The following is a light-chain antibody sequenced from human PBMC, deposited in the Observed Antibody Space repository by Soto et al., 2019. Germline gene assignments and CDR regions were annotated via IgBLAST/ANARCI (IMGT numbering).Light chain of an antibody. CDR2: GAS. CDR1: QSVSSSY. J-gene: IGKJ1*01. Sequence: EIVLTQSPGTLSLSPGERATLSCRASQSVSSSYLAWYQQKPGQAPRLLIYGASSRATGIPDRFSGSGSGTEFTLTISRLESEDFAVYFCQQYGTSPRTFGQGTKVDNK. V-gene: IGKV3-20*01. CDR3: QQYGTSPRT.